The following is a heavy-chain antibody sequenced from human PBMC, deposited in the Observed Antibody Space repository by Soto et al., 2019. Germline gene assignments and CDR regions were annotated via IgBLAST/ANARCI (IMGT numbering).Heavy chain of an antibody. J-gene: IGHJ4*02. CDR2: NYHSGST. CDR3: ARGISGGRHFDY. V-gene: IGHV4-4*02. Sequence: QVQLQESGPGLAKPSGTLSLTCAVYGGSISSSNWWSWVRQSPGTGQEWIGENYHSGSTNYNPSLKSRVSISVDKSKNQFSLKLSSVTAADTAVYYCARGISGGRHFDYWGQGTLVTVSS. D-gene: IGHD2-15*01. CDR1: GGSISSSNW.